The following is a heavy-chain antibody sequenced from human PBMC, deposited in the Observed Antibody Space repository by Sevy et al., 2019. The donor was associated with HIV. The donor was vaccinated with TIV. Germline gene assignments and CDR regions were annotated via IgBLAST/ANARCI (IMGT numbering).Heavy chain of an antibody. CDR1: GYTFTSYG. CDR3: ARGGAYYYDSSGSDDAFDI. CDR2: ISAYNGNT. J-gene: IGHJ3*02. V-gene: IGHV1-18*04. Sequence: ASVKVSCKASGYTFTSYGISWVRQAPGQGLEWMGWISAYNGNTNYAQKLQGRVTMTTDTSTSTAYMELRSLRSDDKAVYYCARGGAYYYDSSGSDDAFDIWGQGTMVTVSS. D-gene: IGHD3-22*01.